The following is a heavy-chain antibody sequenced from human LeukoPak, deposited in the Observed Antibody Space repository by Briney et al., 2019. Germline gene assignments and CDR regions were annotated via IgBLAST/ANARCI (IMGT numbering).Heavy chain of an antibody. CDR1: AYSFTDYY. J-gene: IGHJ4*01. CDR2: IKTETGET. Sequence: ASVKVSCKASAYSFTDYYIHWVRQAPGQGLEWMGWIKTETGETNTAQKFQGRVTMTRDTSISTAYMEMTRLTSDETAIYYCARDKNPTVFDYWGQGTLVTVSS. V-gene: IGHV1-2*02. CDR3: ARDKNPTVFDY.